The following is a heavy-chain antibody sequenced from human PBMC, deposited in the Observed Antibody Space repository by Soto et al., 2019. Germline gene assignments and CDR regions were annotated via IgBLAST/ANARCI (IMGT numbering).Heavy chain of an antibody. CDR1: GFTFRSYP. Sequence: PGGSLRLSCAASGFTFRSYPMSWVRQAPGKGLEWVSAISGTGDSTYYAESVKGRFIISRDNSKNTLFLQMNSLRVEDTAVYYCAKDPYASAGATGPYAMDFRGQGTTVTVS. CDR3: AKDPYASAGATGPYAMDF. J-gene: IGHJ6*02. D-gene: IGHD6-13*01. CDR2: ISGTGDST. V-gene: IGHV3-23*01.